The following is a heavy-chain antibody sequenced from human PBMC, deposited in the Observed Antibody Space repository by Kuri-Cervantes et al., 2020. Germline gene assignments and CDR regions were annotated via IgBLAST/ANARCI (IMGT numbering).Heavy chain of an antibody. J-gene: IGHJ3*02. D-gene: IGHD4-11*01. CDR2: IYYSGST. CDR1: GGSISSYY. V-gene: IGHV4-59*04. CDR3: ATWRYSNYVSFAFDI. Sequence: GSLRLSCTVSGGSISSYYCSWIRQPPGKGLEWIGYIYYSGSTYYNPSLKSRVTISVDTSKNQFSLKLSSVTAADTAVYYCATWRYSNYVSFAFDIWGQGTMVTVSS.